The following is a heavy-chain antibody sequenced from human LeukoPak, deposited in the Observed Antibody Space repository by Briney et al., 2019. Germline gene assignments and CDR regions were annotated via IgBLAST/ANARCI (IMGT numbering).Heavy chain of an antibody. Sequence: GGSLRLSCGVSGFTFSSYAMTWVRQAPGKGLEWVSSISGTTNYIYYADSVKGRFTISRDNAKNSLYLQMNSLRAEDTAVYYCARVGYCSSSTCRNYFDYWGQGTLVTVSS. J-gene: IGHJ4*02. CDR2: ISGTTNYI. CDR1: GFTFSSYA. CDR3: ARVGYCSSSTCRNYFDY. V-gene: IGHV3-21*01. D-gene: IGHD2-2*01.